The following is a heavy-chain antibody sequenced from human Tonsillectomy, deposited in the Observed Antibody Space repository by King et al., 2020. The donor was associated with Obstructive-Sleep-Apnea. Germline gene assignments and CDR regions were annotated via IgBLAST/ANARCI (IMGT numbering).Heavy chain of an antibody. J-gene: IGHJ4*02. V-gene: IGHV4-59*08. CDR1: GGSISSYY. Sequence: VQLQESGPGLVKPSETLSLTCNVSGGSISSYYWSWIRQPPGKGLEWIGYIYRSGSANYNPSLKSRVTISVDTSKNQFSLKLSSVTAADTAVYYCARHSDYFYYLHYWGQGTLVTVSS. D-gene: IGHD3-16*01. CDR3: ARHSDYFYYLHY. CDR2: IYRSGSA.